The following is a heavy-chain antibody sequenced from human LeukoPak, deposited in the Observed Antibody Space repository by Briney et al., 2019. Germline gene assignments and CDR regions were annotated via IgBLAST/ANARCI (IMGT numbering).Heavy chain of an antibody. Sequence: GGSLRLSCAASGFTFSSYGMHWVRQAPGKGLEWVAVISYDGSNKYYADSVKGRFTISRDNSKNTLYLQMNSLRAEDTAVYYCAKDRRSGYSYGYLDYWGQGTLVTVSS. V-gene: IGHV3-30*18. J-gene: IGHJ4*02. CDR2: ISYDGSNK. CDR3: AKDRRSGYSYGYLDY. CDR1: GFTFSSYG. D-gene: IGHD5-18*01.